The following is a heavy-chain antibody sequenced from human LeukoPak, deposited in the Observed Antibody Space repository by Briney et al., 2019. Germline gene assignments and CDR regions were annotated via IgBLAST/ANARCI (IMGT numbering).Heavy chain of an antibody. Sequence: ASVKVSCTASGYTFTSYYMHWVRQAPGQGLEWMGIINPSGGSTSYAQKFQGRVTMTRDTSTSTVYMELSSLRSEDTAVYYCARDIVANAFDIWGQGTMVTVSS. CDR1: GYTFTSYY. CDR2: INPSGGST. V-gene: IGHV1-46*01. D-gene: IGHD5-12*01. J-gene: IGHJ3*02. CDR3: ARDIVANAFDI.